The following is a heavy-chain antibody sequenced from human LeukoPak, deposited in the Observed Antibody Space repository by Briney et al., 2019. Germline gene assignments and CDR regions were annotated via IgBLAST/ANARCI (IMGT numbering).Heavy chain of an antibody. CDR1: GYTFTGYY. Sequence: ASVKVSCKASGYTFTGYYMHWVRQAPGQGLEWMGRINPNSGGTNYAQKFQGRVTMTTDTSTSTAYMELRSLRSDDTAVYYCARDRDRASLQQLVLFGEYYFDYWGQGTLVTVSS. CDR2: INPNSGGT. D-gene: IGHD6-13*01. J-gene: IGHJ4*02. CDR3: ARDRDRASLQQLVLFGEYYFDY. V-gene: IGHV1-2*06.